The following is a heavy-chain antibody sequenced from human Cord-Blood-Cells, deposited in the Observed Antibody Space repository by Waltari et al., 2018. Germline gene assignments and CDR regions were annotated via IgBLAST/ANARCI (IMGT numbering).Heavy chain of an antibody. Sequence: QLQLQESGPGLVKPSETLSLTCTVSGCSISSSSYYWDWIRQPPGKGLEWIGSIYYSGSTYHNPSLKSRVTIYVDTSKNQFSLKLSSVTSADTAVYYCARLRNWNYFDYWGQVTLVTVSS. V-gene: IGHV4-39*01. CDR3: ARLRNWNYFDY. J-gene: IGHJ4*02. CDR1: GCSISSSSYY. D-gene: IGHD1-1*01. CDR2: IYYSGST.